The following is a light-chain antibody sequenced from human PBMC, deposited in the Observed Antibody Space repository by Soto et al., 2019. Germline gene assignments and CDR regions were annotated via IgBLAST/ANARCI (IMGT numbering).Light chain of an antibody. CDR1: ESVNIMY. Sequence: EIVLTQSPGVLSLSPGARATLSCRASESVNIMYLGWYQQKPGQAPRLLIFHTSLRPTGIPDRFSGSGSGTDFTLTIRSLKPDDFATYYCQQYNGIITFGQGTRLEIK. V-gene: IGKV3-20*01. CDR2: HTS. J-gene: IGKJ5*01. CDR3: QQYNGIIT.